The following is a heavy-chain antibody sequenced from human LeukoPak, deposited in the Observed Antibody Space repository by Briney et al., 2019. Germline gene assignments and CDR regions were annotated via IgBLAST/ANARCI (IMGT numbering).Heavy chain of an antibody. V-gene: IGHV1-69*04. D-gene: IGHD1-20*01. CDR3: ARDRYNWNDDPNWFDP. J-gene: IGHJ5*02. Sequence: SVKVSCKASGGTFSSYAISWVRQAPGQGLEWMGRIIPIFGIANYAQKFQGRVTITADKSTNTAYMELSSLRSEDTAVYYCARDRYNWNDDPNWFDPWGQGTLVTVSS. CDR2: IIPIFGIA. CDR1: GGTFSSYA.